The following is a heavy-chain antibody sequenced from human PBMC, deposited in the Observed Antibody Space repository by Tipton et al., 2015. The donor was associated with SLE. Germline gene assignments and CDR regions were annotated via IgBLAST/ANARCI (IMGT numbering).Heavy chain of an antibody. V-gene: IGHV4-38-2*01. Sequence: LRLSCAVFGYSISSGYYWGWIRQPPGKGLEWIGSIYHSGRTYYNPSLKSRVTISVDTSKNQFSLKLSSVTAADTAVYYCARVDYYYYYMDVWGQGTLVTVSS. CDR2: IYHSGRT. J-gene: IGHJ6*03. CDR1: GYSISSGYY. CDR3: ARVDYYYYYMDV.